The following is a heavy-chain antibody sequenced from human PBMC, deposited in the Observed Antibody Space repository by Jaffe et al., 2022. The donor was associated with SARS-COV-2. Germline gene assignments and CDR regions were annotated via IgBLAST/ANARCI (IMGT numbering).Heavy chain of an antibody. Sequence: QVTLKESGPVLVKPTETLTLTCTVSGFSLSNARMGVSWIRQPPGKALEWLAHIFSNDEKSYNTSLRSRLTISKDTSKSQVVLAMTNMDPVDTATYYCARISEYHDSSGYYSFGGIYFDFWGQGILVTVSS. CDR1: GFSLSNARMG. J-gene: IGHJ4*02. CDR3: ARISEYHDSSGYYSFGGIYFDF. CDR2: IFSNDEK. D-gene: IGHD3-22*01. V-gene: IGHV2-26*01.